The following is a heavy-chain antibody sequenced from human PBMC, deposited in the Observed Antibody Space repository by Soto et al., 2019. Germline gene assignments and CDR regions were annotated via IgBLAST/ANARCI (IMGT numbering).Heavy chain of an antibody. J-gene: IGHJ4*02. CDR3: ARDGDYYVTYYFDY. D-gene: IGHD3-10*02. V-gene: IGHV3-30-3*01. CDR2: ISYDGSNK. CDR1: GFTFSSYA. Sequence: GSLRLSCAASGFTFSSYAMHWVRQAPGKGLEWVAVISYDGSNKYYADSVKGRFTISRDSSKNTLYLQMNSLRAEDTAVYYCARDGDYYVTYYFDYWGQGTLVTVSS.